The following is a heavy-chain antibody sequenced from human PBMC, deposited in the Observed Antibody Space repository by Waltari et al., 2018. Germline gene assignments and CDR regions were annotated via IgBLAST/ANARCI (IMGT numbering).Heavy chain of an antibody. CDR3: ATKMGTGAGYLDL. V-gene: IGHV3-53*02. CDR2: LSSGGAS. CDR1: GFNVSDKY. J-gene: IGHJ2*01. D-gene: IGHD1-1*01. Sequence: EVQLVETGGGLSQPGESLRLSCVASGFNVSDKYMDWVRQAPGKGVGWVSVLSSGGASTYADSVRGRFTITRDDSKNILFLQMNNLRADDSAVYYCATKMGTGAGYLDLWGRGTLVTVSS.